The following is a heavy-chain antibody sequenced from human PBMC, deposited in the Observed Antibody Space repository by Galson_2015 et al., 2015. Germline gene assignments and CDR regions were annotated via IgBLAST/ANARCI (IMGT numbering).Heavy chain of an antibody. J-gene: IGHJ3*02. CDR2: ISYDGSNK. CDR1: GFTFSSYA. D-gene: IGHD5-24*01. Sequence: SLRLSCAASGFTFSSYAMHWVRQAPGKGLEWVAVISYDGSNKYYADSVKGRFTISRGNSKNTLYLQMNSLRAEDTAVYYCARDRGMATIRADAFDIWGQGTMVTVSS. V-gene: IGHV3-30-3*01. CDR3: ARDRGMATIRADAFDI.